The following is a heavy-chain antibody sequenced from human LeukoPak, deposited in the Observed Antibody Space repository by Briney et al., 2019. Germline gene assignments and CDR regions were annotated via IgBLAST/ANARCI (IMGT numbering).Heavy chain of an antibody. V-gene: IGHV3-23*01. Sequence: GGSLRLSCAASGFTFSSYAMSWVRQAPGKGLEWVSAISGSGGSTYYADSVKGRFTISRDNSKNTLYLQMNCLRAEDTAVYYCAKVDIVVVVAALFDYWGQGTLVTVSS. CDR2: ISGSGGST. CDR1: GFTFSSYA. D-gene: IGHD2-15*01. CDR3: AKVDIVVVVAALFDY. J-gene: IGHJ4*02.